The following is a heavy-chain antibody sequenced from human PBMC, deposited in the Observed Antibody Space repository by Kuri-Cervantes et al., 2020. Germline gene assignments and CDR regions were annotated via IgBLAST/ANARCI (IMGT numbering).Heavy chain of an antibody. D-gene: IGHD2-8*02. CDR1: GFTFSVYW. J-gene: IGHJ4*02. Sequence: GESLKISCAASGFTFSVYWMSWVRQVPGKGLEWVANIKEDGSERYYVDSVKGRFTISRDNAKNSLYLHMNSLRAEDTAVYYCAKYGGVSGRAFEYWGQGTLVTVSS. V-gene: IGHV3-7*02. CDR3: AKYGGVSGRAFEY. CDR2: IKEDGSER.